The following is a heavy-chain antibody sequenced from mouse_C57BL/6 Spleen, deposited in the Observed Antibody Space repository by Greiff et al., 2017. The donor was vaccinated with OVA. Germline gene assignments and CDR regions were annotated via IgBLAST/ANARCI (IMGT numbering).Heavy chain of an antibody. J-gene: IGHJ4*01. Sequence: QVQLQQPGAELVKPGASVKLSCKASGYTFTSYWMHWVKQRPGQGLEWIGMIHPNSGSTNYNEKFKSKATLTVDKSSSTAYMQLSSLTSEDSAVYYWASACYSNQGYAMDDWGQGTSVTVSS. CDR1: GYTFTSYW. CDR2: IHPNSGST. D-gene: IGHD2-5*01. V-gene: IGHV1-64*01. CDR3: ASACYSNQGYAMDD.